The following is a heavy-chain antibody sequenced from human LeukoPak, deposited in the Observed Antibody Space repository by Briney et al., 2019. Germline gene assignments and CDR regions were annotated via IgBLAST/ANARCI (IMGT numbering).Heavy chain of an antibody. D-gene: IGHD3-10*01. V-gene: IGHV3-33*01. J-gene: IGHJ4*02. CDR3: ARDGAYYGSGSYYPAAGFDY. CDR1: GFTFSSYG. Sequence: GGSLRLSCAASGFTFSSYGMHWVRQAPGKGLEWVAVIWYDGSNKYYADSVKGRFTISRDNSKNTLYLQMNSLRAEDTAVYYCARDGAYYGSGSYYPAAGFDYWGQGTLVTVSS. CDR2: IWYDGSNK.